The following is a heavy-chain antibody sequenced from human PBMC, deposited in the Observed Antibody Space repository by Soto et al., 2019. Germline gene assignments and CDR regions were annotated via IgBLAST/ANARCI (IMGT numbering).Heavy chain of an antibody. CDR1: GFTFDKYW. Sequence: GESLKISCAASGFTFDKYWMNWVRQAPGKGLEWVATINPDGREQHSVDSVRGRFAISRDNAKKSLYLQMNSLRAEDTAVYYCATSAYSYQGYWGQGNLLTVSS. CDR2: INPDGREQ. V-gene: IGHV3-7*01. CDR3: ATSAYSYQGY. J-gene: IGHJ4*02. D-gene: IGHD4-4*01.